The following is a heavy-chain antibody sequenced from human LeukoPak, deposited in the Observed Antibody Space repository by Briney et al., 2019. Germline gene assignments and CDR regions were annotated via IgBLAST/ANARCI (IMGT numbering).Heavy chain of an antibody. V-gene: IGHV3-74*01. D-gene: IGHD6-13*01. CDR2: INSDGRST. CDR3: PRGYSSRRFDP. J-gene: IGHJ5*02. Sequence: GGSLRLSCPASGFTFSNYWMHSLRQAPGKGLVWVSRINSDGRSTSYACSVHGRLTISLDNDKNALDVQMNRQTADDTAVYDCPRGYSSRRFDPWGQGTLVTVSS. CDR1: GFTFSNYW.